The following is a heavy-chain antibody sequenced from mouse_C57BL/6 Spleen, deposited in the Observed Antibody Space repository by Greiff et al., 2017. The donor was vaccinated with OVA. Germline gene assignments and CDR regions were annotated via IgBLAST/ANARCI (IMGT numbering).Heavy chain of an antibody. V-gene: IGHV5-17*01. CDR1: GFTFSDYG. CDR3: AKGPRTDYAMDY. Sequence: EVHLVESGGGLVKPGGSLKLSCAASGFTFSDYGMHWVRQAPEKGLEWVAYISSGSSTIYYADTVKGRFTISRDNAKNTLFLQMTSLRSEDTAMYYCAKGPRTDYAMDYWGQGTSVTVSS. D-gene: IGHD3-1*01. J-gene: IGHJ4*01. CDR2: ISSGSSTI.